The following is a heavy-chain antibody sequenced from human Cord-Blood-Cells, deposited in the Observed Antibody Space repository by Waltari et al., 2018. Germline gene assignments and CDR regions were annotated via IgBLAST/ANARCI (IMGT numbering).Heavy chain of an antibody. Sequence: VQLVESGGGVVQPGGSVRLSCAASAFTFRSCGMPWVRQSPGKGLEWVAFIRYDGSNKYYADSVKGRFTISRDNSKNTLYLQMNSLRAEDTAVYYCAKGTLRFLEFDYWGQGTLVTVSS. CDR2: IRYDGSNK. J-gene: IGHJ4*02. CDR1: AFTFRSCG. D-gene: IGHD3-3*01. CDR3: AKGTLRFLEFDY. V-gene: IGHV3-30*02.